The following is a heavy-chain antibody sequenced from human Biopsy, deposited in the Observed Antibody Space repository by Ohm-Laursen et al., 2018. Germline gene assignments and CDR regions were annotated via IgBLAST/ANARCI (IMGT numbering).Heavy chain of an antibody. Sequence: SETLSLTCSASGGSISSYYWTWIRQPPGKGLEWIGDVYYSGSTNRNPSLKSRVTILVDTSKNQFSLKLNSVTAADTAVYYCGRREVVITHDAFDTWGQGTMVTVSS. V-gene: IGHV4-59*08. D-gene: IGHD3-22*01. CDR2: VYYSGST. CDR1: GGSISSYY. J-gene: IGHJ3*02. CDR3: GRREVVITHDAFDT.